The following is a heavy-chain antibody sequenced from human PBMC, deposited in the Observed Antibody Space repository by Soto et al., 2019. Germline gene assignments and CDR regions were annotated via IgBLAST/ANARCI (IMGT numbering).Heavy chain of an antibody. CDR3: ARGQRYYGSGSFDY. CDR1: GGSFSGYY. Sequence: SETLSLTCAVYGGSFSGYYWSWIRQPPGKGLEWIGEINHSGSTNYNPSLKSRVTISVDTSKNQFSLKLSSVTAADTAVYYCARGQRYYGSGSFDYWGQGTLVTVSS. D-gene: IGHD3-10*01. J-gene: IGHJ4*02. CDR2: INHSGST. V-gene: IGHV4-34*01.